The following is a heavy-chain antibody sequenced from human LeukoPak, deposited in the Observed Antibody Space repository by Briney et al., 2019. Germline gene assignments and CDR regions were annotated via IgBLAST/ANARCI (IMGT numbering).Heavy chain of an antibody. D-gene: IGHD6-19*01. CDR2: IYPGDSDT. CDR1: GYSFTSYW. Sequence: GESLKISCKGSGYSFTSYWIGWVRQMPGKGLGWMGIIYPGDSDTTYSPSFQGQVTISADKSISTAYLQWSSLKASDTAMYYCARHPGGEGYSSLVTIDYWGQGTLVTVSS. V-gene: IGHV5-51*01. J-gene: IGHJ4*02. CDR3: ARHPGGEGYSSLVTIDY.